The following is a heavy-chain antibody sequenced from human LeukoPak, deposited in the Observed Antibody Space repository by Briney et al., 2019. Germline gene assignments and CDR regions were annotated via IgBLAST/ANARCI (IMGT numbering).Heavy chain of an antibody. V-gene: IGHV4-39*01. CDR2: IYYSGST. J-gene: IGHJ4*02. CDR1: GGSISSSSYY. Sequence: PSETLSLTCTVSGGSISSSSYYWGWIRQPPGKGLEWIGSIYYSGSTYYSPSLKSRVTISVDTSKNQFSLKLSSVTAADTAVYYCAARRGRPLDYWGQGTLVTVSS. CDR3: AARRGRPLDY. D-gene: IGHD1-26*01.